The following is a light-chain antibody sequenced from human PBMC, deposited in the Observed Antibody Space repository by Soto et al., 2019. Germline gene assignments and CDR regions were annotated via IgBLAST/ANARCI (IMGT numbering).Light chain of an antibody. CDR1: SGSVSAAYY. Sequence: QAVVTQEPSFSVSPGGTVTLTCGLNSGSVSAAYYPTWYQRTPGQAPRTLIYNTNTRSSGVPDRFFGSILGNKAALTITGAQADDESDYYCVLYMGSGIWVFGGGTKLTVL. CDR3: VLYMGSGIWV. CDR2: NTN. J-gene: IGLJ3*02. V-gene: IGLV8-61*01.